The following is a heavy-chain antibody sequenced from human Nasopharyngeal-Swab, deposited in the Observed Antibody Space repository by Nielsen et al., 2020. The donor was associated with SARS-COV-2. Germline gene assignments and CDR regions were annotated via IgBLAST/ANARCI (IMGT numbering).Heavy chain of an antibody. J-gene: IGHJ6*02. CDR3: ARVPGITIFGVVIDGYYGMDV. Sequence: GESLKISCAASGFTFSRYEMNWVRQAPGKGLEWVSYISSSGSTIYYADSVKGRFTISRDNAKNSLYLQMNSLRAEDTAVYYCARVPGITIFGVVIDGYYGMDVWGQGTTVTVSS. CDR2: ISSSGSTI. CDR1: GFTFSRYE. V-gene: IGHV3-48*03. D-gene: IGHD3-3*01.